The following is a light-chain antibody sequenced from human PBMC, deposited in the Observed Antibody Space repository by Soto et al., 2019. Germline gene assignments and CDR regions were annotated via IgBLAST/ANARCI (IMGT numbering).Light chain of an antibody. Sequence: QSALTQPPSASGSPGQSVTISCTGTSSDVGGYTYVSWYQPHPGKPPKLMIYEVSKRPSGVPDRFSGSKSGNTAALTVSGRQAEDEADYYCCSSAGGNNFVFGGGSQLTV. CDR1: SSDVGGYTY. V-gene: IGLV2-8*01. CDR3: CSSAGGNNFV. CDR2: EVS. J-gene: IGLJ2*01.